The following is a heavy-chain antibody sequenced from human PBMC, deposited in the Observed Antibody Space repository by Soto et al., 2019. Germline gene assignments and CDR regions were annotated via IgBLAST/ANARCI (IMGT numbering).Heavy chain of an antibody. J-gene: IGHJ3*02. Sequence: QVQLVESGGGVVQPGRSLRLSCAASGFTFSSYGMHWVRQAPGKGLEWVAVIWYDGSNKYYADSVKGRFTISRDNSKNTLYLQMNSLRAEDTAVYYCARDNGGSYSDAFDIWGQGTMVTVSS. D-gene: IGHD1-26*01. V-gene: IGHV3-33*01. CDR1: GFTFSSYG. CDR2: IWYDGSNK. CDR3: ARDNGGSYSDAFDI.